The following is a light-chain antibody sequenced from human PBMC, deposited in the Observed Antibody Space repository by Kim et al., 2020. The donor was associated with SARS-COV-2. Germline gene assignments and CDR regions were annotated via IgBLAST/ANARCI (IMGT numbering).Light chain of an antibody. Sequence: VSVGDRDTISCRASQAVGSWLAWYQQKPGRAPKLLSYAASSLQSVVPSRFSGSGSETNFTLTVTSLQPEDFATYYCQKTNTFPLTFGGGTKVDIK. CDR2: AAS. CDR3: QKTNTFPLT. J-gene: IGKJ4*01. V-gene: IGKV1D-12*01. CDR1: QAVGSW.